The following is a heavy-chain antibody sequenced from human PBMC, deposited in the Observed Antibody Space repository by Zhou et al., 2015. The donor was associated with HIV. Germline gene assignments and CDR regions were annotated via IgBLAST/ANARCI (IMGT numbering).Heavy chain of an antibody. CDR3: ARRSDVSDYFDF. Sequence: QVLLVQSGAEVKKPGSSVKVSCEASGGTFSSYAISWVRQAPGQGLEWMGGIIPIFGTANYAQKFQGRVTITADRSTNTAYMELRSLTSEDTAVYFCARRSDVSDYFDFWGQGTLVTVSS. D-gene: IGHD3-16*01. CDR2: IIPIFGTA. V-gene: IGHV1-69*06. CDR1: GGTFSSYA. J-gene: IGHJ4*02.